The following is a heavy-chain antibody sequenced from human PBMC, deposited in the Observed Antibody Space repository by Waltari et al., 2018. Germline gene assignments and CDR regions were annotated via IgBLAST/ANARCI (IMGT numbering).Heavy chain of an antibody. CDR3: ARDFTVRYFDWLSQGDLYYFDN. Sequence: QLQESGPGLMKTSETLFLTCTVSGDSISSSHYYWGWIRQPPGKGLEWIGSIYYSGNTYYNPSLKSRATVAVDTSKNQFSLNLISVTAADTAVYFCARDFTVRYFDWLSQGDLYYFDNWGQGTLVTVSS. CDR1: GDSISSSHYY. V-gene: IGHV4-39*07. J-gene: IGHJ4*02. CDR2: IYYSGNT. D-gene: IGHD3-9*01.